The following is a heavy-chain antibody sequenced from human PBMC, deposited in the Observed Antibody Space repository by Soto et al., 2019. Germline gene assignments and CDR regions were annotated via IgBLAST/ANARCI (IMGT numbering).Heavy chain of an antibody. CDR1: GGTFSSYT. V-gene: IGHV1-69*02. J-gene: IGHJ4*02. Sequence: SVKVSCKASGGTFSSYTISWVRQAPGQGLEWMGRIIPILGIANYAQKFQGRVTITADKSTSTAYMELSSLRSEDTAVYYCATPPPNYYDSSGLDYWGQGTLVTVSS. CDR2: IIPILGIA. CDR3: ATPPPNYYDSSGLDY. D-gene: IGHD3-22*01.